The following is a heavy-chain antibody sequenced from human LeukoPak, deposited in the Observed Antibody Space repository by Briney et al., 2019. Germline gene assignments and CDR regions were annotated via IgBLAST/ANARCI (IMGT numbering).Heavy chain of an antibody. J-gene: IGHJ5*02. CDR2: INPNSGGT. CDR3: ARISLSSSWDNWFDP. CDR1: GYTFTDYY. Sequence: ASVKVSCKASGYTFTDYYLHWVRQAPGQGLEWMGWINPNSGGTNYAQKFQGRVTMTRDTSISAVYMELSGLRSDDTAVYYCARISLSSSWDNWFDPWGQGTLVTVSS. D-gene: IGHD6-13*01. V-gene: IGHV1-2*02.